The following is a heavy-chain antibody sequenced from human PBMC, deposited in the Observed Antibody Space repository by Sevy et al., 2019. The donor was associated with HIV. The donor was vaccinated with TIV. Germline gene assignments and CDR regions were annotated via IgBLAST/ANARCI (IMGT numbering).Heavy chain of an antibody. CDR3: ARKLGGDSFGRNTEGSFDY. CDR2: IYYTGPT. CDR1: GGSISSGGDY. V-gene: IGHV4-31*03. J-gene: IGHJ4*02. Sequence: SETLSLTCSVSGGSISSGGDYWIWIRQHPGQGLEWLGDIYYTGPTYSNPSLKSRITISIDTSKNQFSLMLSSVTAADTADSYGARKLGGDSFGRNTEGSFDYWGQGTLVTVSS. D-gene: IGHD2-21*02.